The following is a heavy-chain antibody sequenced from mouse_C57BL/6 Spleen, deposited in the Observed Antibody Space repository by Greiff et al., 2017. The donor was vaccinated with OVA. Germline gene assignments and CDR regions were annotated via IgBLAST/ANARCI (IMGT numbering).Heavy chain of an antibody. CDR2: ISDGGSYT. V-gene: IGHV5-4*01. CDR1: GFTFSSYA. D-gene: IGHD1-1*01. J-gene: IGHJ4*01. CDR3: AREGDYYGSAMDY. Sequence: EVKVVESGGGLVKPGGSLKLSCAASGFTFSSYAMSWVRQTPEKRLEWVATISDGGSYTYYPDNVKGRFTISRDNAKNNLYLQMSHLKSEDTAMYYCAREGDYYGSAMDYWGQGTSVTVSS.